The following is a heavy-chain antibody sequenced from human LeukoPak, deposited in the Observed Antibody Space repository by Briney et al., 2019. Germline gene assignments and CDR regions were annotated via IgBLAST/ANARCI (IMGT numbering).Heavy chain of an antibody. CDR1: GFTFSSYW. D-gene: IGHD3-10*01. V-gene: IGHV3-74*01. CDR2: INTDGSST. Sequence: PGGSLRLSCAASGFTFSSYWMHWVRQAPGKGLVWVSRINTDGSSTSYADSVKSRFTISRDNAKNTLYLQMNSLRAEDTAVYYCAKVAHYYGSGSYYEYYFDYWGQGTLVTVSS. J-gene: IGHJ4*02. CDR3: AKVAHYYGSGSYYEYYFDY.